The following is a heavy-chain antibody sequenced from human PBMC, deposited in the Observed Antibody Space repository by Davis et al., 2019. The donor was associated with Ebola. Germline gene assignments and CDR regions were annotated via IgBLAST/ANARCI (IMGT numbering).Heavy chain of an antibody. Sequence: PSETLSLTCTVSGGSISTYYWSWIRQPPGKGLEWIGYVYYSGSTSYSPSLKSRVTISVDTSKNQFSLKLSSVTAADTAVYYCARGDYYYYGMDVWGQGTTVTVSS. V-gene: IGHV4-59*01. CDR1: GGSISTYY. J-gene: IGHJ6*02. CDR2: VYYSGST. CDR3: ARGDYYYYGMDV.